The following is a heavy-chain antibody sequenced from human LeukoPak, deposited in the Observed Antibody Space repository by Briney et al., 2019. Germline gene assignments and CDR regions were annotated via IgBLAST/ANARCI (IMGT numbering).Heavy chain of an antibody. CDR2: IYYSGST. D-gene: IGHD4-17*01. CDR3: ARGTTVTLPGY. CDR1: GGSISSYY. Sequence: SETLSLTCTVSGGSISSYYWSWIRQPPGKGLEWIGYIYYSGSTNYNPSLKSRVTISVDTSKNQFSLKLSSVTAADTAVYYCARGTTVTLPGYWGQGTLVTASS. J-gene: IGHJ4*02. V-gene: IGHV4-59*01.